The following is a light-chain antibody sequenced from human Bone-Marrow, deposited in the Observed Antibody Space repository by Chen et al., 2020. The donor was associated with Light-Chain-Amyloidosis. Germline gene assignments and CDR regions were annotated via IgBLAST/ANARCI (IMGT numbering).Light chain of an antibody. CDR3: QQSRTFRT. CDR2: GAY. Sequence: DIRLTQSPSSLSASVGDRVTITCRASQNIGTYLNWYQQKSGRASKLLLSGAYNRQSGVPTRFGGTGSGTDFTLIITSLQPEDFATYYCQQSRTFRTFGQGTKVEVK. V-gene: IGKV1-39*01. CDR1: QNIGTY. J-gene: IGKJ1*01.